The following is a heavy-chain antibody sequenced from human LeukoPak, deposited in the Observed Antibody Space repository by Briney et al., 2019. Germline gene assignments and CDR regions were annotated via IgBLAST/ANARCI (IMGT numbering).Heavy chain of an antibody. D-gene: IGHD5-12*01. CDR2: ISDGSRDT. Sequence: GGSLRLSCATSGFTFSSFTMNWVRQAPGKVLEWVSTISDGSRDTHYAGSVKGRFTISRDDSQNIVYLQMDSLTAEDTALYYCTTRLRNHFDYWGQGTQVTVSS. V-gene: IGHV3-23*01. CDR1: GFTFSSFT. CDR3: TTRLRNHFDY. J-gene: IGHJ4*02.